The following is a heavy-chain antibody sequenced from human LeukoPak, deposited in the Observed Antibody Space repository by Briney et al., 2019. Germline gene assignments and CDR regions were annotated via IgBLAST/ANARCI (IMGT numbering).Heavy chain of an antibody. Sequence: ASVKVSCKASGYTFTSYGISWVRQAPGQGLEWMGWINPNSGGTNYAQKFQGRVTMTRDTSISTAYMELSRVRSDDTAVYYCARDKWEPRYAFDIWGQGTMVTVSS. CDR1: GYTFTSYG. V-gene: IGHV1-2*02. CDR3: ARDKWEPRYAFDI. J-gene: IGHJ3*02. D-gene: IGHD1-26*01. CDR2: INPNSGGT.